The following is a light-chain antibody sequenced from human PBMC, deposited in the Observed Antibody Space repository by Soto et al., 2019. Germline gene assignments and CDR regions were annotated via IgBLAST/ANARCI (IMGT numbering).Light chain of an antibody. CDR1: SSDIGSYNH. CDR3: ISYTDRQSYL. J-gene: IGLJ1*01. V-gene: IGLV2-14*03. CDR2: AVS. Sequence: QSVLTQPASVSGSPGQSITISCSGTSSDIGSYNHVAWYQQFPGKSPKLMIYAVSDRPSGVSDRLSGSKSGITASLTISGLQTEDEADYYCISYTDRQSYLFGTGTTVTVL.